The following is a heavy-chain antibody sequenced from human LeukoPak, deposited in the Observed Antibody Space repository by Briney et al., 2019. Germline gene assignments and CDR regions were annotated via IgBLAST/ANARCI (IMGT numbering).Heavy chain of an antibody. V-gene: IGHV3-7*03. Sequence: PGGSLRLSCAASGFTFSTYWMSWVRQAPGKGLEWVANIRQDGSDKYYVDSVKGRFTISRDNAKNSLYLQMNGLRAEDTAVYYCARAEGSLTTGIGMDVWGQGTTVTVSS. J-gene: IGHJ6*02. CDR1: GFTFSTYW. CDR2: IRQDGSDK. CDR3: ARAEGSLTTGIGMDV. D-gene: IGHD1-1*01.